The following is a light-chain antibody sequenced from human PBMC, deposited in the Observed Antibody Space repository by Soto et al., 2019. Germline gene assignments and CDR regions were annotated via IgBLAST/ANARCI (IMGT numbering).Light chain of an antibody. Sequence: DIELPQTQLSLSFTPIQSASLSXRLSQRLLHSDGKTYLYWYLQKPGQSPQLLIYEVSSRFSGVPDRFSGSGSGTDFTLTISSLQPDDFATYYCQHYNSYSEAFGQGAKV. CDR3: QHYNSYSEA. CDR1: QRLLHSDGKTY. CDR2: EVS. J-gene: IGKJ1*01. V-gene: IGKV2-29*03.